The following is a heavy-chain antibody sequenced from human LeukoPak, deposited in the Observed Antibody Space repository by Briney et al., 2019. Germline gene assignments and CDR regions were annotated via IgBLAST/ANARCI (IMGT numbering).Heavy chain of an antibody. V-gene: IGHV1-18*01. Sequence: ASVTVSCKASGSTFTSYGISWVRQAPGQRLEWMGWISAYNGNTNYAQKLQGRVTMTTDTSTSTAYMELRSMRSDDTAVYYCARVVPHKGYSGYDYSYWGQGTLVTVSS. CDR2: ISAYNGNT. D-gene: IGHD5-12*01. CDR3: ARVVPHKGYSGYDYSY. CDR1: GSTFTSYG. J-gene: IGHJ4*02.